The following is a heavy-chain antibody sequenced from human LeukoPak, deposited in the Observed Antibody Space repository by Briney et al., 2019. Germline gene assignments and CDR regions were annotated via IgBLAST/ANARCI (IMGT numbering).Heavy chain of an antibody. CDR1: GFSFSNAW. J-gene: IGHJ5*02. D-gene: IGHD2-15*01. Sequence: PGGSLRLSCAVSGFSFSNAWMSWVRQAPGKGLEWVSGISGGDGSTYYAASVKGRFTISRDYSKNTLYVQMNSLRAEDTAVYYCAKARGFCSGGSCYNPFDPWGQGTLVTVSS. CDR2: ISGGDGST. CDR3: AKARGFCSGGSCYNPFDP. V-gene: IGHV3-23*01.